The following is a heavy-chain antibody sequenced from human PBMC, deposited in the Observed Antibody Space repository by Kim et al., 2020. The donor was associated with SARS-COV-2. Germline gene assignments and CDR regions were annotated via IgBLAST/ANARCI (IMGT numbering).Heavy chain of an antibody. Sequence: ASVKVSCKVSGYTLTELSMHWVRQAPGKGLEWMGGFDPEDGETIYAQKFQGRVTMTEDTSTDTAYMELSSLRSEDTAVYYCATDLKIIAAAGLYYYYGMDVWGQGTTVTVSS. CDR1: GYTLTELS. V-gene: IGHV1-24*01. J-gene: IGHJ6*02. CDR2: FDPEDGET. CDR3: ATDLKIIAAAGLYYYYGMDV. D-gene: IGHD6-13*01.